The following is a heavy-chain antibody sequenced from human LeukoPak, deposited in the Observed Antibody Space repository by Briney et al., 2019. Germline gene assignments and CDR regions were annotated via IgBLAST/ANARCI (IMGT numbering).Heavy chain of an antibody. V-gene: IGHV3-21*01. CDR2: ISSSSSYI. J-gene: IGHJ6*02. D-gene: IGHD2-21*02. CDR1: GFTLSNYA. CDR3: ASSDLADYYYYGMDV. Sequence: GGSLRLSCAASGFTLSNYAMNWVRQAPGKGLEWVSSISSSSSYIYYADSVKGRFTISRDNAKNSLYLQMNSLRAEDTAVYYCASSDLADYYYYGMDVWGQGTTVTVSS.